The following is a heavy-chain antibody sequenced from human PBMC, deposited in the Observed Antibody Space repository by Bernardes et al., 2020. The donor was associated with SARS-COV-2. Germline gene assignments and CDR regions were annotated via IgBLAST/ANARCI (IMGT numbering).Heavy chain of an antibody. CDR2: IFWDDAK. CDR3: AHRYTGSHFDY. Sequence: SGVTQSKPTQTLTLTCPFSGFSLSPTGGGVGWIRQPPGEALEWHTLIFWDDAKFYSPSLKTRLSVTKDTAKNQVVLSMTDMDPVDTGTYYCAHRYTGSHFDYWGQGTLVTVSS. CDR1: GFSLSPTGGG. D-gene: IGHD1-26*01. J-gene: IGHJ4*02. V-gene: IGHV2-5*02.